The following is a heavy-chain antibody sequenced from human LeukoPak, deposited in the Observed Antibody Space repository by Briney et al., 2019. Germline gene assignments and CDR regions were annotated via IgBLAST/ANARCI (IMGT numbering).Heavy chain of an antibody. D-gene: IGHD2-2*01. CDR3: VFGECSSTSCYPRRDY. V-gene: IGHV1-18*01. J-gene: IGHJ4*02. CDR2: GNAYSGNT. Sequence: GASVKVSCKASGYRFTTYGISWVRQAPGQGLEWVGWGNAYSGNTDYTENLQGRVTMATDTSTATAYMELRSLRSDDTAVYYCVFGECSSTSCYPRRDYWGQGTLVTVSS. CDR1: GYRFTTYG.